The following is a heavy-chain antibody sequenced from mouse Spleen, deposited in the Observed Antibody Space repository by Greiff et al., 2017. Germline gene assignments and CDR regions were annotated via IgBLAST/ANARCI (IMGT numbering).Heavy chain of an antibody. V-gene: IGHV5-17*01. J-gene: IGHJ2*01. CDR3: ARRRYDYDGYYFDY. Sequence: EVKLEESGGGLVKPGGSLKLSCAASGFTFSDYGMHWVRQAPEKGLEWVAYISSGSSTIYYADTVKGRFTISRDNAKNTLFLQMTSLRSEDTAMYYCARRRYDYDGYYFDYWGQGTTLTVSS. CDR2: ISSGSSTI. D-gene: IGHD2-4*01. CDR1: GFTFSDYG.